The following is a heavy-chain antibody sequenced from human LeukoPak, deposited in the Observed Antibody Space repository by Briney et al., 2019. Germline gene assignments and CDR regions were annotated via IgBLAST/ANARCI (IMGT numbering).Heavy chain of an antibody. V-gene: IGHV3-48*03. CDR3: ARAYYDSSGYYGGWFDP. Sequence: GGSLRLSCAASGFTFSSYEMNWVRQAPGKGLEWVSYISSSGSTIYYADSVKGRFTISRDNAKNSLYLQMNSLRAEDTAVYYCARAYYDSSGYYGGWFDPWGQGTLVTVSS. J-gene: IGHJ5*02. CDR2: ISSSGSTI. D-gene: IGHD3-22*01. CDR1: GFTFSSYE.